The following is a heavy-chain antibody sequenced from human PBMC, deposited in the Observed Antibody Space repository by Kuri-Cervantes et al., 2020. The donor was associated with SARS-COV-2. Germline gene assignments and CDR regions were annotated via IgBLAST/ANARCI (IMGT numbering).Heavy chain of an antibody. Sequence: GESLKISCAASGFTFSSYGMHWVRQAPGKGLEGVAVIWYDGSNKYYADSVKGRFTISRDNSKNTLYLQMNSLRAEDTAVYYCAREGVVGATTYYYYGMDVWGQGTTVTVSS. CDR1: GFTFSSYG. J-gene: IGHJ6*02. D-gene: IGHD1-26*01. CDR3: AREGVVGATTYYYYGMDV. CDR2: IWYDGSNK. V-gene: IGHV3-33*01.